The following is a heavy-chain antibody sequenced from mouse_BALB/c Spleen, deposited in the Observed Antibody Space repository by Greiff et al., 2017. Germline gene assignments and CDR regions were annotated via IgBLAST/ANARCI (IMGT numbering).Heavy chain of an antibody. V-gene: IGHV5-4*02. J-gene: IGHJ3*01. CDR2: ISDGGSYT. CDR3: ARDPSIYYDYEGFAY. CDR1: GFTFSDYY. Sequence: EVKLVESGGGLVKPGGSLKLSCAASGFTFSDYYMYWVRQTPEKRLEWVATISDGGSYTYYPDSVKGRFTISRDNAKNNLYLQMSSLKSEDTAMYYCARDPSIYYDYEGFAYWGQGTLVTVSA. D-gene: IGHD2-4*01.